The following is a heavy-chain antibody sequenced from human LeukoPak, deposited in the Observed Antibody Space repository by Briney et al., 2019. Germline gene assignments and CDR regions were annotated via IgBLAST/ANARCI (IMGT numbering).Heavy chain of an antibody. CDR2: ITGSGGTT. D-gene: IGHD7-27*01. J-gene: IGHJ4*02. V-gene: IGHV3-23*01. Sequence: TGGSLRLSCAASGFACSNYGMNWVRQAPGKGLEWVSGITGSGGTTYYADSVKGRFTISRDNSKNTLYLQMNSPRAEDTAAYYCAKDGNWARFENWGQGTLVTVSS. CDR3: AKDGNWARFEN. CDR1: GFACSNYG.